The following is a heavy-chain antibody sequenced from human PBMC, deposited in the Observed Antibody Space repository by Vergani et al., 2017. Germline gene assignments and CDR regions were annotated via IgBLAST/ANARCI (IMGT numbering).Heavy chain of an antibody. D-gene: IGHD3-3*01. J-gene: IGHJ4*02. CDR3: ARDPPRITIFGVDPFDY. V-gene: IGHV1-18*01. CDR2: ISAYNGNT. CDR1: GYTFTSYG. Sequence: QVQLVQSGAEVKKPGASVKVSCKASGYTFTSYGISWVRQAPGQGLEWMGWISAYNGNTNYAQKLQGRVTMTTDTSTSTAYMELRSLRSDDTAVSYCARDPPRITIFGVDPFDYWGQGTLVTVSS.